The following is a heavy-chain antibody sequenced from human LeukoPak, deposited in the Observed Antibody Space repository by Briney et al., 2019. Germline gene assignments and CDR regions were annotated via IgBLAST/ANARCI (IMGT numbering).Heavy chain of an antibody. V-gene: IGHV3-66*01. D-gene: IGHD5-24*01. CDR2: IYSGGST. J-gene: IGHJ4*02. Sequence: GGSLRLSCAASGFTVSNNYMNWVRQAPGKGLEWVSVIYSGGSTYYADSVKGRFTISRDNAKNSLFLQMNSLSAEDTAMYYCARAGDGYNSPIDYWGQGTLVTVSS. CDR3: ARAGDGYNSPIDY. CDR1: GFTVSNNY.